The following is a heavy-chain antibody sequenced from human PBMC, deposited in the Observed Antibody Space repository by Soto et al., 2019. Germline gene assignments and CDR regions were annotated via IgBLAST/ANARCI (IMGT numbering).Heavy chain of an antibody. J-gene: IGHJ5*02. Sequence: PSQTLSLTCAISGDSVSSNSAAWNWIRQSPSRGLEWLGRTYYRSKWYNDYAVSVKSRITFNPDTSKNQVSLQLNSVTPDDTAVCYFAIREMAFDLWGQGTLVTVSS. D-gene: IGHD2-8*01. CDR3: AIREMAFDL. V-gene: IGHV6-1*01. CDR1: GDSVSSNSAA. CDR2: TYYRSKWYN.